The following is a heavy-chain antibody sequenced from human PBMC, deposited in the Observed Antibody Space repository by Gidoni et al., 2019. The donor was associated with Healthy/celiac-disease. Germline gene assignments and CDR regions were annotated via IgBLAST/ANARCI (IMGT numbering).Heavy chain of an antibody. Sequence: QVQLQQSGPGLVKPSQTLSLTCAISGDSVPSNSAAWTWIRQSPSRGLEWLGRTYYRSKWYNDYAVSVKSRITINPDTSKNQFSLQLNSVTPEDTAVYYCARERADVDTAMVNPHYYYMDVWGKGTTVTVSS. V-gene: IGHV6-1*01. CDR1: GDSVPSNSAA. CDR3: ARERADVDTAMVNPHYYYMDV. D-gene: IGHD5-18*01. CDR2: TYYRSKWYN. J-gene: IGHJ6*03.